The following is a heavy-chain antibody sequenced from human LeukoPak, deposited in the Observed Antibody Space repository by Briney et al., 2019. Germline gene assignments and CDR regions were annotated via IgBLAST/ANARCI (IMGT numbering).Heavy chain of an antibody. J-gene: IGHJ4*02. D-gene: IGHD3-3*01. CDR1: GYTLTELS. CDR3: ATSPRQLIFGVVHFDY. Sequence: ASVKVSCKVSGYTLTELSMHWVRQAPGKGLEWMGGFDPEDGETIYAQKFQGRVTMTEDTSTDTAYMELSSLRSEDTAVYYCATSPRQLIFGVVHFDYWGQETLVTVSS. V-gene: IGHV1-24*01. CDR2: FDPEDGET.